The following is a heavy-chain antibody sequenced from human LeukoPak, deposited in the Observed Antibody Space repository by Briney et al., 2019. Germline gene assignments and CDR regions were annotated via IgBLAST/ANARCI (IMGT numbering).Heavy chain of an antibody. CDR3: ATNKKSLIYFDY. CDR1: GYTLTELS. Sequence: ASVKVSCKVFGYTLTELSMHWVRQAPGQGLEWMGGFDPEDGETIYAQKFQGRVTMTEDTSTDTAYMELSSLRSEDTAVYYCATNKKSLIYFDYWGQGTLVTVSS. V-gene: IGHV1-24*01. CDR2: FDPEDGET. J-gene: IGHJ4*02.